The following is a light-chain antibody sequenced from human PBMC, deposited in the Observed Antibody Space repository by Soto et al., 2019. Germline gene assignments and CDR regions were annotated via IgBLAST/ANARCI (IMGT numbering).Light chain of an antibody. Sequence: DIQMTQSPSPLSASVGDRITITCRASQTIARYLNWFQQKSGQPPKLLVYAASTLRHGVPSRFSAGGSGSDFTLTINSLQPEDLATYYCQQSYNAPFNFGPGTKVDI. CDR3: QQSYNAPFN. CDR1: QTIARY. J-gene: IGKJ3*01. CDR2: AAS. V-gene: IGKV1-39*01.